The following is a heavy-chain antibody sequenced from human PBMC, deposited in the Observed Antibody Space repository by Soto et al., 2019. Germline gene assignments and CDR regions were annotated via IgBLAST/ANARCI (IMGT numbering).Heavy chain of an antibody. D-gene: IGHD3-22*01. CDR1: GYSISTFY. V-gene: IGHV4-59*01. CDR2: VYYTGST. J-gene: IGHJ4*02. Sequence: PXETLSLTCSVSGYSISTFYWGWMRQSPGKELEWIGYVYYTGSTNYNPSLKSRVTISVDRSKNQFSLKLTSANAADTAVYYCARGRTVRNYADDSSDYFYFFDHWGQGTQVTVS. CDR3: ARGRTVRNYADDSSDYFYFFDH.